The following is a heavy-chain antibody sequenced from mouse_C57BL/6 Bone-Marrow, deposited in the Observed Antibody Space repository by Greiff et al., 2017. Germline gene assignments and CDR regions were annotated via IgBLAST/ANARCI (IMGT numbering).Heavy chain of an antibody. J-gene: IGHJ4*01. Sequence: VQLQQPGAELVRPGTSVKLSCKASGYTFTSYWMHWVKQRPGQGLEWIGVIDPSDSYTNYNQKFKGKATLTVDTSSSTAYMQLSSLTSEDAAVYYYARTRLYYAMDYWGQGTSVTVSS. V-gene: IGHV1-59*01. CDR1: GYTFTSYW. CDR3: ARTRLYYAMDY. CDR2: IDPSDSYT.